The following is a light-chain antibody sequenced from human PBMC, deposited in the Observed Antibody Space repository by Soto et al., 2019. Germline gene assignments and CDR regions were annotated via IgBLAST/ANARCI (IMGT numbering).Light chain of an antibody. CDR2: KAS. J-gene: IGKJ4*01. CDR3: QQYNTYPLS. V-gene: IGKV1-5*03. Sequence: TITGRASQSISTWSAWYQQKPGKAPKLLIYKASNLEGGVPSRFSGSGSGTEFTITINSLQPDDFATYYCQQYNTYPLSFGGGTKVDIK. CDR1: QSISTW.